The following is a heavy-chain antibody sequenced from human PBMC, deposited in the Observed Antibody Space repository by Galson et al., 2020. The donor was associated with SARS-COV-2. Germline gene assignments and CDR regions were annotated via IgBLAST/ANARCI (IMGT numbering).Heavy chain of an antibody. Sequence: SETLSLTCAVYGGSFSGYYWSWLRQPPGKGLEWIGELNHSGRTTYNPSLQSRVTISVDTSKNQFSLKRSSVTAADTALYYCSRRRSGREITSLGVVHSGGGYYFDYWGQGTLVTVSS. V-gene: IGHV4-34*01. CDR1: GGSFSGYY. D-gene: IGHD3-3*01. CDR2: LNHSGRT. J-gene: IGHJ4*02. CDR3: SRRRSGREITSLGVVHSGGGYYFDY.